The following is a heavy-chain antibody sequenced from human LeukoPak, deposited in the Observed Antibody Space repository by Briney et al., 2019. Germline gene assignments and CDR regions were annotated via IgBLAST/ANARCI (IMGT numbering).Heavy chain of an antibody. CDR3: ARRASGSYPDYFDY. J-gene: IGHJ4*02. CDR2: IHYSGST. D-gene: IGHD1-26*01. Sequence: SETLSLTCIISGGSSSSYYWSWIRQPPGKELVWTGYIHYSGSTNYNPSLRSRATISLDTSKKQVSLKLTSVTAADTAVYYCARRASGSYPDYFDYWGQGTLVTVSS. V-gene: IGHV4-59*08. CDR1: GGSSSSYY.